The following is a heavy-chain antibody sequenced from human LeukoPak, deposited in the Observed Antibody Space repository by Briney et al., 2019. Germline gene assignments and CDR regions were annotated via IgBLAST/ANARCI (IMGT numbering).Heavy chain of an antibody. CDR1: GFTFSTYA. CDR3: AKITAMVRNFDY. J-gene: IGHJ4*02. CDR2: ISGSGVGT. D-gene: IGHD5-18*01. V-gene: IGHV3-23*01. Sequence: GGSLRLSCAASGFTFSTYATSWVRQAPGKGLEWVSAISGSGVGTYYADSVKGRFTISRNNSKNTLYLQLNSLRADDTAVYYCAKITAMVRNFDYWGLGTLVTVSS.